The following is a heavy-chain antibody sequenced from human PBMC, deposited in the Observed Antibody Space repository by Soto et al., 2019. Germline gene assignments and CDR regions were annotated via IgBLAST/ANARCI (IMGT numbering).Heavy chain of an antibody. CDR2: IDPSDSYT. Sequence: GESLKISCKGSGYSFTSYWISWVRRMPGKGLEWMGRIDPSDSYTNYSPSFQGHVTISADKSISTAYLQWSSLKASDTAMYYCASHYDSSPWGAFDIWGQGTMVTVSS. J-gene: IGHJ3*02. D-gene: IGHD3-22*01. V-gene: IGHV5-10-1*01. CDR1: GYSFTSYW. CDR3: ASHYDSSPWGAFDI.